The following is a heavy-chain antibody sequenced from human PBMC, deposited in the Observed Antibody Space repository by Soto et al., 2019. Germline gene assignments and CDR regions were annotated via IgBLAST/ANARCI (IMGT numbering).Heavy chain of an antibody. CDR3: ARGSPYSSRWVPYFDY. Sequence: SETLSLTCIVSPGSISGYFWSWIRQPPGKGLEWIGYIYYSGSTNYNPSLKSRVTISVDTSKNQFSLKLSSVTAADTAVYYCARGSPYSSRWVPYFDYWGQGTLVHVSS. J-gene: IGHJ4*02. D-gene: IGHD6-13*01. CDR1: PGSISGYF. V-gene: IGHV4-59*01. CDR2: IYYSGST.